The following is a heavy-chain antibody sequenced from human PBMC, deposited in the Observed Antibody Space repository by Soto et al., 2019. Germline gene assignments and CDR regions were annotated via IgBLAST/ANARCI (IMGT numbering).Heavy chain of an antibody. V-gene: IGHV4-39*07. Sequence: SETLSLTCTVSGGSISSSSYYWGWIRQSPGKGLEGIGRINHSGSTNYNPSLKSRVTISVDTSKNQFSLKLSSVTAADTAVYYCARKKRYSSGWPPYYFDYWGQGTLVTVSS. D-gene: IGHD6-19*01. CDR2: INHSGST. CDR3: ARKKRYSSGWPPYYFDY. J-gene: IGHJ4*02. CDR1: GGSISSSSYY.